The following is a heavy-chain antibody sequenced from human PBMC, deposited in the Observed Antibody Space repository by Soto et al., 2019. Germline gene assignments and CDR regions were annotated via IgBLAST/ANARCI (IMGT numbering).Heavy chain of an antibody. CDR2: IYYSGST. CDR3: ARDSLWFGDPFYYYYGMDV. J-gene: IGHJ6*02. CDR1: GGSISSSSYY. V-gene: IGHV4-39*07. D-gene: IGHD3-10*01. Sequence: SETLSLTCTVSGGSISSSSYYWGWIRQPPGKGLEWIGSIYYSGSTYYNPSLKSRVTISVDTSKNQFSLKLSSVTAADTAVYYCARDSLWFGDPFYYYYGMDVWGQGTTVTVSS.